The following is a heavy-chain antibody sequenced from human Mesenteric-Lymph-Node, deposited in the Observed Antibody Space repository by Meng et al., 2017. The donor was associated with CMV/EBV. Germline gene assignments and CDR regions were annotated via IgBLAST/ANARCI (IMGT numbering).Heavy chain of an antibody. D-gene: IGHD2-21*01. Sequence: ASVKVSCKASGYTFTSYGISWVRQAPGQGLEWMGWISAYNGNTNYAQKLQGRVTMTTDTSTSTAYMELRSLRSDDTAVYYCASEGSFCGGDCFLVYWGQGTLVTVSS. CDR1: GYTFTSYG. CDR3: ASEGSFCGGDCFLVY. J-gene: IGHJ4*02. V-gene: IGHV1-18*01. CDR2: ISAYNGNT.